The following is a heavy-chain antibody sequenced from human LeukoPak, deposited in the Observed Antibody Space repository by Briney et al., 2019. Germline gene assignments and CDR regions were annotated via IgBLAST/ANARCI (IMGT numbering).Heavy chain of an antibody. CDR2: IYYSGST. CDR1: GGSISSYY. D-gene: IGHD4-23*01. CDR3: ASHSTYYGGNPRRAFDI. J-gene: IGHJ3*02. Sequence: KPSETLSLTCTVSGGSISSYYWSWIRQPPGKGLEWIGYIYYSGSTNYNPSLKSRVTISVDTSKNQFSLKLSSVTAADTAVYYCASHSTYYGGNPRRAFDIWGQGTMVTVSS. V-gene: IGHV4-59*08.